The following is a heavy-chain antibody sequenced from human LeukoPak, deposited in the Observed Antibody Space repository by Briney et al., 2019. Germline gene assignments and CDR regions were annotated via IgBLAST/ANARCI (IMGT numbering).Heavy chain of an antibody. D-gene: IGHD1-1*01. J-gene: IGHJ4*02. Sequence: GGSLRLSCAASGFSFRSYWMHWVSLPPGKGLVWVSRIDTDGSSTAYADSVKGRFTISRDNAKNTLYLQMYSLRAEDTAIYYCTRGGTTFDYWGQGTLVTVSS. CDR1: GFSFRSYW. V-gene: IGHV3-74*01. CDR2: IDTDGSST. CDR3: TRGGTTFDY.